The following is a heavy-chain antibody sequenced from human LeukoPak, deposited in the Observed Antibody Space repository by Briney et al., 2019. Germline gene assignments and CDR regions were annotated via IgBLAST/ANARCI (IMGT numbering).Heavy chain of an antibody. V-gene: IGHV3-7*03. D-gene: IGHD3-10*01. CDR3: AKGGRLLWFGGPTDFFDY. J-gene: IGHJ4*02. CDR1: GFTFSSYW. Sequence: PGGSLRLSCAASGFTFSSYWMTWVRQAPGKGLEWVANIKQDGSEKYYVDSVKGRFTISRDNAKNSLYLQMNSLRAEDTAVYYCAKGGRLLWFGGPTDFFDYWGQGTLVTVSS. CDR2: IKQDGSEK.